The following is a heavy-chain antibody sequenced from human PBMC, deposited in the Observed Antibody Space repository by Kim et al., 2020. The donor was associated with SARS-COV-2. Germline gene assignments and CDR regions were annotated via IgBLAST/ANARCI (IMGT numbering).Heavy chain of an antibody. V-gene: IGHV1-69*13. Sequence: SVKVSCKASGGTFSSYAISWVRQAPGQGLEWMGGIIPIFGTANYAQKFQGRVTITADESTSTAYMELSSLRSEDTAVYYCARGAPLYCSGGSCYTYTYDYWGQGTLVTVSS. CDR2: IIPIFGTA. J-gene: IGHJ4*02. CDR3: ARGAPLYCSGGSCYTYTYDY. CDR1: GGTFSSYA. D-gene: IGHD2-15*01.